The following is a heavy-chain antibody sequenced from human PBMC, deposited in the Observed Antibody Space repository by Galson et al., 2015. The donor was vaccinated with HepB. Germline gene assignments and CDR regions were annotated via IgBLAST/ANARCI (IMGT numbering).Heavy chain of an antibody. CDR2: ISYDGSNK. CDR1: GFTFSSYG. D-gene: IGHD4-17*01. V-gene: IGHV3-30*18. Sequence: SLRLSCAASGFTFSSYGMHWVRQAPGKGLEWVAVISYDGSNKYYADSVKGRFTISRDNYKNTLYLQMNSLRAEDTAVYYCAKDPSDYGDYYYYYGMDVWGQGTTVTVSS. CDR3: AKDPSDYGDYYYYYGMDV. J-gene: IGHJ6*02.